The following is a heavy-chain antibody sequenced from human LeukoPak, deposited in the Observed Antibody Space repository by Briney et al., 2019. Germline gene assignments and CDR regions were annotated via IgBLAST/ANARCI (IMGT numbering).Heavy chain of an antibody. CDR3: GRLAYNAWYAIDF. J-gene: IGHJ4*02. V-gene: IGHV3-7*01. CDR2: ILPDGSQK. D-gene: IGHD5-24*01. CDR1: DFTFDFYW. Sequence: PGGSLRLSCVASDFTFDFYWMTWVRQAPGKGLEWLANILPDGSQKYYVDSVKGRFTISRDNPKNSLYLQINNLRAEDTAVYYCGRLAYNAWYAIDFWGQGTLVTVSS.